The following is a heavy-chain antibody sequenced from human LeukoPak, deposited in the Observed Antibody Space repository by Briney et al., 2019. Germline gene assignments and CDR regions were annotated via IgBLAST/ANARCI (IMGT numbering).Heavy chain of an antibody. CDR3: ARQGECLQYYYFDF. D-gene: IGHD5-24*01. CDR2: IYPGDSDT. J-gene: IGHJ4*02. V-gene: IGHV5-51*01. CDR1: GYNSTSYW. Sequence: GESLKISRKGSGYNSTSYWIGWVRQMPGKGLEWMGIIYPGDSDTRYSPSFQGQVTISADKSISTAYLQWSSLKASDTAMYYCARQGECLQYYYFDFWGQGTLVTVSS.